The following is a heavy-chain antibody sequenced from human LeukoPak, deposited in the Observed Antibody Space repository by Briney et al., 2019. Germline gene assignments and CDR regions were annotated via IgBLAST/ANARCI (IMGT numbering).Heavy chain of an antibody. CDR1: GGTFTNYT. J-gene: IGHJ4*02. CDR3: ARDGGFRDYDYVWGSYPGSFFDY. D-gene: IGHD3-16*02. Sequence: SVKLSCKASGGTFTNYTISWVRQAPGQGLEWMGGIIPIFGTATYAKKSQGRVTITEDKSTSTVYMDLSSLRSEDTDVYCCARDGGFRDYDYVWGSYPGSFFDYWGQGTLVTVSS. CDR2: IIPIFGTA. V-gene: IGHV1-69*06.